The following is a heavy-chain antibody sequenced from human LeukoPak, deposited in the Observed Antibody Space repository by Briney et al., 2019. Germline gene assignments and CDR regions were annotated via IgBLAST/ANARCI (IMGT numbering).Heavy chain of an antibody. Sequence: SVTVPCKASGGTFSSYAISWVRPAPGQGLAWMGRIIPILGIANYAQKFQGRVTITADKSTSTAYMELSSLRSEDTAVYYCARVVVTYYYGMDVWGQGTTVTVSS. CDR1: GGTFSSYA. J-gene: IGHJ6*02. CDR3: ARVVVTYYYGMDV. D-gene: IGHD4-23*01. V-gene: IGHV1-69*04. CDR2: IIPILGIA.